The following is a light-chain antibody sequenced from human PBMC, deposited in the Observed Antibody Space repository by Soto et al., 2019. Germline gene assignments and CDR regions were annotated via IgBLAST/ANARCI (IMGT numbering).Light chain of an antibody. CDR1: QSISSW. J-gene: IGKJ1*01. CDR3: QRYDNYSSP. Sequence: DIQMTQSPSTLSASVGDRVTITCRASQSISSWLAWYQQKPGKAPKLLIYAASGLASGVPPRFSGSVSGTEFTLTISSLQPDYFSTYYCQRYDNYSSPFGQGPKVAS. CDR2: AAS. V-gene: IGKV1-5*03.